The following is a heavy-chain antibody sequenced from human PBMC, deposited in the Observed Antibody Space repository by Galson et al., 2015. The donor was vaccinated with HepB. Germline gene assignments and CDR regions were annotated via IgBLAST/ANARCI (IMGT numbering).Heavy chain of an antibody. Sequence: SLSLSCAASGFTFNDYAMHWVRQAPEKGLEWVSGISWNSDSVGYADSVKGRFTISRDNAKNSLYLQMNSLRAEDTALYYCAKDMGSGGFRAFDIWGQGTMVTVSS. CDR2: ISWNSDSV. J-gene: IGHJ3*02. CDR1: GFTFNDYA. V-gene: IGHV3-9*01. CDR3: AKDMGSGGFRAFDI. D-gene: IGHD2-15*01.